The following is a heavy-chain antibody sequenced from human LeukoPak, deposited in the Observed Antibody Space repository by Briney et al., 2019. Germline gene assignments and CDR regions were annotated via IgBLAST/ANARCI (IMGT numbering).Heavy chain of an antibody. Sequence: GGSLRLSCAGSGFTLSSNWMHWVRQGPGKVLVWVSRIYSDGSRTNYADSVKGRFTISGDNAKNTLYLQMNSLRAEDTAVYYCARDYGEYYYDSSGYYGGFDYWGQGTLVTVSS. CDR2: IYSDGSRT. J-gene: IGHJ4*02. D-gene: IGHD3-22*01. V-gene: IGHV3-74*01. CDR3: ARDYGEYYYDSSGYYGGFDY. CDR1: GFTLSSNW.